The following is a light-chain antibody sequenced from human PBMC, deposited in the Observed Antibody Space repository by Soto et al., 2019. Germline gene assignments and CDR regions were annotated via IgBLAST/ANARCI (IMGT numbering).Light chain of an antibody. CDR2: DSS. J-gene: IGKJ5*01. CDR3: QQRKNWPPIT. Sequence: EIELTQSPATLSLSPGETATLSCRASQNVDKFLAWYQQRPGQPPRLLIFDSSNRATGVPVRFSGSGSGTVFTLTIGSPEPEDSAVYYCQQRKNWPPITFGQGTRLEIK. CDR1: QNVDKF. V-gene: IGKV3-11*01.